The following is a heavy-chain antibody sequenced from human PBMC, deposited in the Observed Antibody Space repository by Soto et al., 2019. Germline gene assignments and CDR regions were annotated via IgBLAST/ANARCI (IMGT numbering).Heavy chain of an antibody. J-gene: IGHJ4*01. V-gene: IGHV4-4*02. Sequence: SETLSLTCAVSGDSIIGTHWWSWVRRPPGKGLEFIGETHHSRGTKYNPSLRSRVTMSLDKSKNQLSLILYSVTAADTGVYYCARYSAASGTYYFDDWGQGTLVTVSS. D-gene: IGHD6-13*01. CDR3: ARYSAASGTYYFDD. CDR2: THHSRGT. CDR1: GDSIIGTHW.